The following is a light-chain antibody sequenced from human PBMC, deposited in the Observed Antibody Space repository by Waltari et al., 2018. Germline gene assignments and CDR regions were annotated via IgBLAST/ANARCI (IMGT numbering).Light chain of an antibody. V-gene: IGKV3-20*01. CDR3: QHYVRLPAT. CDR2: DAS. Sequence: EIVLTQSPGTLSLSAGERATLPCRASQSVGRFLAWYQQKPCQAPRPLLYDASSRASGIPDRFSGSGSGTDFSITISRLEPEDFAVYYCQHYVRLPATFGQGTKVEIK. CDR1: QSVGRF. J-gene: IGKJ1*01.